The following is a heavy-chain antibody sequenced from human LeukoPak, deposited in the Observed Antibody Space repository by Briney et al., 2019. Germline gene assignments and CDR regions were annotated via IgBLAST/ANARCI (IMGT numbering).Heavy chain of an antibody. J-gene: IGHJ3*01. CDR3: ARISSSNWYNERGAFEV. Sequence: SETLSLTCTVSGGSISSSGYYWSWVRQPPGKGLEWIGFVYYTGSTNYSPSLKSRVTISVDTSKNQFSLKLRSVTAADTAVYYCARISSSNWYNERGAFEVWGQGTMVTVSS. CDR1: GGSISSSGYY. D-gene: IGHD6-13*01. V-gene: IGHV4-61*08. CDR2: VYYTGST.